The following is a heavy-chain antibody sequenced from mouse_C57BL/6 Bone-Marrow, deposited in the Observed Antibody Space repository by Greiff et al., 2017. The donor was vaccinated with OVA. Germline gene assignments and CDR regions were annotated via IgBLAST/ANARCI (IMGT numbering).Heavy chain of an antibody. J-gene: IGHJ2*01. CDR2: IYPGSGST. CDR1: GYTFTSYW. CDR3: ARDVCYYFDD. Sequence: QVQLQQPGAELVKPGASVKMSCKASGYTFTSYWITWVKQRPGQGLEWIGDIYPGSGSTNSNEKFKSKATLTVDTSSSPAYMQLSSLTSEDSAVYYCARDVCYYFDDWGQGTTLTVSS. V-gene: IGHV1-55*01.